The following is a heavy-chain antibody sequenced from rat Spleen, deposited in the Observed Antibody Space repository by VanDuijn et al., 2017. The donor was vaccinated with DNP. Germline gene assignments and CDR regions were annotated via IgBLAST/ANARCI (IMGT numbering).Heavy chain of an antibody. CDR2: IISYGSRT. D-gene: IGHD1-11*01. CDR3: ARGGRSYFDY. CDR1: GFTFSDYN. Sequence: EVQLVQSGGGLVQPERSLKLSCTASGFTFSDYNMAWVRQTPKKGLEWVATIISYGSRTYYRDSVKGRFTISRDNAKSILYLQMDSLRSEDTATYYCARGGRSYFDYWGQGVMVTVSS. J-gene: IGHJ2*01. V-gene: IGHV5S10*01.